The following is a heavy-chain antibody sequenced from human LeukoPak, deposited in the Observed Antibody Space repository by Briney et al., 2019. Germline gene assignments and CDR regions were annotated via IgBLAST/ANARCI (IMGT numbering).Heavy chain of an antibody. CDR3: ARTYYDFWSGYYTNAFDI. CDR2: ISSSGSTI. J-gene: IGHJ3*02. CDR1: GFTFSRYS. Sequence: SGGSLRLSCAASGFTFSRYSMHWVRQAPGKGLEWVSYISSSGSTIYYADSVKGRFTISRDNAKNSLYLQMNSLRAEDTAVYYCARTYYDFWSGYYTNAFDIWGQGTMVTVSS. V-gene: IGHV3-48*04. D-gene: IGHD3-3*01.